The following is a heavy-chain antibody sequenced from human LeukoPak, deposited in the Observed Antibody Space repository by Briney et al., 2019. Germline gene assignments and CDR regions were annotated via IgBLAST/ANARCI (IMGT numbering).Heavy chain of an antibody. Sequence: GGSLRLSCAASGFTFRSYAMSWVRQAPGKGPEWASVIGGSGSNTYYEDSVKGRFTISRENAKNSLYLQMNSLRAGDTAVYYCARSRTLWGAFDIWGQGTMVTVSS. CDR1: GFTFRSYA. V-gene: IGHV3-23*01. CDR3: ARSRTLWGAFDI. J-gene: IGHJ3*02. CDR2: IGGSGSNT. D-gene: IGHD2-21*01.